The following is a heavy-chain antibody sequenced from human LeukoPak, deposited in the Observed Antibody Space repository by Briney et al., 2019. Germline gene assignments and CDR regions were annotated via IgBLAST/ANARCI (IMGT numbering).Heavy chain of an antibody. J-gene: IGHJ4*02. CDR1: GLPIGDFA. CDR2: ISGDGVST. CDR3: ARESGKFDY. Sequence: GGSLRLSCVASGLPIGDFAMHWVRQAPGQGLEWVSLISGDGVSTFFADSVKGRFSISRDNSKNSLFLEMSSLGTEDTAMYYCARESGKFDYWGQGTLVAVSS. V-gene: IGHV3-43*02.